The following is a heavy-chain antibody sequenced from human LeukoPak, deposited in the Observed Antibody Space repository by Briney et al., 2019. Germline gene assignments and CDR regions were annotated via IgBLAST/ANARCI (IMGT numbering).Heavy chain of an antibody. CDR1: GFTFSSYA. CDR3: AKEAGQYFDSSGSPQMYYFDF. Sequence: PGGSLRLSCAASGFTFSSYAMSWVRQAPGKGLEWVSAISGSGSSTYYADSVKGRFTISRDNSKNTLYLQMNSLRAEDTAAYYCAKEAGQYFDSSGSPQMYYFDFWGQGTLVTVSS. V-gene: IGHV3-23*01. CDR2: ISGSGSST. J-gene: IGHJ4*02. D-gene: IGHD3-22*01.